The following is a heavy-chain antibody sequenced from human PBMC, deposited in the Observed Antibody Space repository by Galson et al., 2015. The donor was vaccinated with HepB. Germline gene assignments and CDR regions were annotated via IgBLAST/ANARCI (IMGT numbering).Heavy chain of an antibody. V-gene: IGHV1-18*01. CDR2: ISGYNDNV. CDR1: GYTFTRFG. D-gene: IGHD5-24*01. J-gene: IGHJ4*02. CDR3: ARGGMATIGGPTFDS. Sequence: SVKVSCKASGYTFTRFGISWVRQAPGQGLEWMGWISGYNDNVNYAQKLQGRVAMAADTSTSTAYMELRSLRSDDTAVYYCARGGMATIGGPTFDSWGRGTLVTVSS.